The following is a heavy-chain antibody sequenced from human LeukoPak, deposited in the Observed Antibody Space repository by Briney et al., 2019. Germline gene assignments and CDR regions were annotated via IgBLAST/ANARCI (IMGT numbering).Heavy chain of an antibody. CDR3: ATTYYYGSGSYDY. D-gene: IGHD3-10*01. Sequence: TLSLTCTVSGGSISSSSYYWGWIRQPPGKGLEWIGSIYYSGSTYYNPSLKSRVTISVDTSKNQFSLKLSSVTAADTAVYYCATTYYYGSGSYDYWGQGTLVTVSS. V-gene: IGHV4-39*07. CDR1: GGSISSSSYY. J-gene: IGHJ4*02. CDR2: IYYSGST.